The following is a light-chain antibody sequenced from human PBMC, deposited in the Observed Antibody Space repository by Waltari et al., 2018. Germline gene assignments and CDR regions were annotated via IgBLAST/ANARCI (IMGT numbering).Light chain of an antibody. Sequence: DIQMTQSPSSLSASVRDRVTITCQARQSIGNYLNWYQQKPGKAPKRLIYAASSLQTGVPARFSGSGSGTHFTLTISSLQPEDFATYYCQQSYSTPRTFGQGTKVEIK. CDR2: AAS. V-gene: IGKV1-39*01. CDR3: QQSYSTPRT. CDR1: QSIGNY. J-gene: IGKJ1*01.